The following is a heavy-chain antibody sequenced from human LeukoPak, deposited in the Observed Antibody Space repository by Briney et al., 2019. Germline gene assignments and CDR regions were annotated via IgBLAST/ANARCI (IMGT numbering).Heavy chain of an antibody. CDR1: GFTVSSNY. J-gene: IGHJ6*02. D-gene: IGHD3-16*01. CDR2: IYSGGST. Sequence: GGSLRLSCAASGFTVSSNYMSWVRQAPGKGLEWVSVIYSGGSTYYADSVKGRFTISRDNSKNTLYLQMNSLRAEDTAVYYCARVFSLLYDYVWGAYSGMDVWGQGTTVTVSS. V-gene: IGHV3-53*01. CDR3: ARVFSLLYDYVWGAYSGMDV.